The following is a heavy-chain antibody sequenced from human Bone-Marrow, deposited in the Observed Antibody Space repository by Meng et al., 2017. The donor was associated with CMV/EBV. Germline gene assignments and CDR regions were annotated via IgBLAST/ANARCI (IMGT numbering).Heavy chain of an antibody. D-gene: IGHD3-3*01. CDR1: GCVRYY. CDR2: IYYSGST. CDR3: ARAEGITIFGVVTTNWFDP. V-gene: IGHV4-61*01. Sequence: GCVRYYWSWVRPPPGKGLEWIGYIYYSGSTNYNPSLKRRVTISVDTSKNQFSLKLSSVTAADTAVYYCARAEGITIFGVVTTNWFDPWGQGTLVTVSS. J-gene: IGHJ5*02.